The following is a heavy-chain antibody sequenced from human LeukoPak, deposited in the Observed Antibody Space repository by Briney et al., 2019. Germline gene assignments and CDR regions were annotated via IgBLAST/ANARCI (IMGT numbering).Heavy chain of an antibody. V-gene: IGHV3-23*01. CDR3: GGKLAGGGDFDY. CDR1: GFTFSSHA. Sequence: GGSLRLSSSASGFTFSSHAMSWVRQAPGKGLEWVSAISSSGGTTHYADSVKGRFTISRDTSKNTLYLQMNSLRAEDTAVYYCGGKLAGGGDFDYWGQGTLVTVSS. D-gene: IGHD3-16*01. CDR2: ISSSGGTT. J-gene: IGHJ4*02.